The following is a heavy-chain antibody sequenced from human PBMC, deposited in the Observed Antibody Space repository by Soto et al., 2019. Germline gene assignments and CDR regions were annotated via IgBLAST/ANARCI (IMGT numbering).Heavy chain of an antibody. V-gene: IGHV4-30-2*01. Sequence: QMHRQESGSGLVKPSQTLSLTCAVSGGSLSSSAYSWSWIRQPPGKGLEWIGFIYQSGSTYYNPSLKSRVTMSLDRPKNQFSLKLSSVTAADTAVYYCARELLFYDSDGFSWDDAFDIWGQGTMVPVSS. D-gene: IGHD3-22*01. CDR3: ARELLFYDSDGFSWDDAFDI. J-gene: IGHJ3*02. CDR1: GGSLSSSAYS. CDR2: IYQSGST.